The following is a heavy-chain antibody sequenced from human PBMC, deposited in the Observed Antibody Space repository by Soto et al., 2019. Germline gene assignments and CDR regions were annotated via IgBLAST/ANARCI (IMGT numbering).Heavy chain of an antibody. CDR1: GFTFSSYA. D-gene: IGHD6-13*01. J-gene: IGHJ6*02. V-gene: IGHV3-23*01. Sequence: EVQLLESGGGLVQPGGSLRLSCAASGFTFSSYAMSWVRQAPGKGLEWVPVIRGRGDSTYYADSVRGRFTISRDNSKNTLYLQMNSLRAEDTAVYYCAKDRDGAAAGPTKFYGMDVWGQGTTVTVSS. CDR2: IRGRGDST. CDR3: AKDRDGAAAGPTKFYGMDV.